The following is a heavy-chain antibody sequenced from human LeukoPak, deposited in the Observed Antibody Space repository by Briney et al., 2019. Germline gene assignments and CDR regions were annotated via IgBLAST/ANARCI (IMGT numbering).Heavy chain of an antibody. CDR1: GYTFNSYD. CDR3: ARALSWTTESYYYMDV. D-gene: IGHD3/OR15-3a*01. V-gene: IGHV1-8*01. J-gene: IGHJ6*03. Sequence: ASVKVSCKASGYTFNSYDINWVRQATGQGLEWMGWMNPNSGNTGYAQKFQGRVTMTKNTSITTAYMELSSLRSEDTAVYYCARALSWTTESYYYMDVWGKGTTVTVSS. CDR2: MNPNSGNT.